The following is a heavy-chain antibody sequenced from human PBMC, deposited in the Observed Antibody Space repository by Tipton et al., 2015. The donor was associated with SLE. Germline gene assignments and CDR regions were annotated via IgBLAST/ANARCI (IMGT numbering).Heavy chain of an antibody. CDR2: INHSGST. V-gene: IGHV4-34*01. Sequence: TLSLTCAVYGGSFSGYYWSWIRQPPGKGLEWIGEINHSGSTNYNPSLKSRVTISVDTSKNQFSLKLSSVTAADTAVYYCARFRYYDLLYYFDYWRQGTLVTVSS. J-gene: IGHJ4*02. D-gene: IGHD3-3*01. CDR1: GGSFSGYY. CDR3: ARFRYYDLLYYFDY.